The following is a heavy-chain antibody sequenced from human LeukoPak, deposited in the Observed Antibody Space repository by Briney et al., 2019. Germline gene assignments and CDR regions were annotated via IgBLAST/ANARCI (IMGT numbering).Heavy chain of an antibody. CDR1: GFSVSSNH. J-gene: IGHJ5*01. D-gene: IGHD6-19*01. V-gene: IGHV3-66*02. Sequence: GGSLRLSCAASGFSVSSNHMNWVRQAPGKGLEWVSVIYSGGNTYYADSVKGRFTISRDNSRNTLFLQMNSLRPEDTAVYYCAKEEGSSGWFDYWGQGTLVTVSS. CDR3: AKEEGSSGWFDY. CDR2: IYSGGNT.